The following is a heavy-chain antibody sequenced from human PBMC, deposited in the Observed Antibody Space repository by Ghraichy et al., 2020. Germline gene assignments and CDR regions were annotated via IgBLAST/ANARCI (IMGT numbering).Heavy chain of an antibody. CDR2: IKRDGSEK. CDR3: ARHGSWSFDY. V-gene: IGHV3-7*01. CDR1: GFTFSGYW. Sequence: LSLTCAASGFTFSGYWMGWVRQAPGKGLEWVANIKRDGSEKYYVDSVKGRFTISRDNAKNSLYLQMNSLRAEDTAVYYCARHGSWSFDYWGQGALVTVST. J-gene: IGHJ4*02. D-gene: IGHD6-13*01.